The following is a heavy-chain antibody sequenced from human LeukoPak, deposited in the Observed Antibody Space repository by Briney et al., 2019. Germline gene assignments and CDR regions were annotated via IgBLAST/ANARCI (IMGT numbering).Heavy chain of an antibody. J-gene: IGHJ4*02. CDR3: VRHDDRGGNTMGALDS. CDR2: IYYGRTA. Sequence: SETLSLTCTVSAGSISSSSHHWGWIRQSPGKGLEWIGAIYYGRTAYYNPSLSSRVTISVATSTNQFSLQLNSVTAADTAVYYCVRHDDRGGNTMGALDSWGQGSLVTVSS. V-gene: IGHV4-39*01. CDR1: AGSISSSSHH. D-gene: IGHD4-23*01.